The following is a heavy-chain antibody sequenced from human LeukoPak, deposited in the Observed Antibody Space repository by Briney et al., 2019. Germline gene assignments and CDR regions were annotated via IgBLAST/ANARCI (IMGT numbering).Heavy chain of an antibody. D-gene: IGHD6-6*01. CDR3: ARYSAARPGDY. Sequence: GESLEISCKGSGYSFTSYWIGWVRQMPGKGLEWMGIIYPGDSGDSDTRYSPSFQGQVTISADKSISTAYLHWSSLKASDTAMYYCARYSAARPGDYWGQGILVTVSS. CDR2: IYPGDSGDSDT. CDR1: GYSFTSYW. J-gene: IGHJ4*02. V-gene: IGHV5-51*01.